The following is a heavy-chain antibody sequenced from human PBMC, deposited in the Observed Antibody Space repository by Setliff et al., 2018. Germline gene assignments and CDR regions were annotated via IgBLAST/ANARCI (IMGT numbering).Heavy chain of an antibody. J-gene: IGHJ5*02. CDR2: IQKSGSA. D-gene: IGHD3-10*01. CDR3: ARDPGFRSGTWSLDL. CDR1: GVSISSYY. Sequence: SETLSLTCNVSGVSISSYYWSWIRQPPGKGLECIGYIQKSGSANYNPSLMSRVTISVDTSRNQFSLKLRSVTAADTAVYYCARDPGFRSGTWSLDLWGQGTQVTVSS. V-gene: IGHV4-59*01.